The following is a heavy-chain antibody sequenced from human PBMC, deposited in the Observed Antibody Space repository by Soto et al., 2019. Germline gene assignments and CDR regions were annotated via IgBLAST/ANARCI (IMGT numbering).Heavy chain of an antibody. Sequence: SCKASGYTFTSYAMHWVRQAPGKGLEWVAVISYDGSNKYYADSVKGRFTISRDNSKNTLYLQMNSLRAEDTAVYYCARDQVVAKAAPGMDVWGQGTTVTVSS. D-gene: IGHD2-15*01. J-gene: IGHJ6*02. CDR1: GYTFTSYA. CDR2: ISYDGSNK. V-gene: IGHV3-30-3*01. CDR3: ARDQVVAKAAPGMDV.